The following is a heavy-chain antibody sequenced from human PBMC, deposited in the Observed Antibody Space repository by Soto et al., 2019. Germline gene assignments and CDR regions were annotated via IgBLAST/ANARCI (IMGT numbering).Heavy chain of an antibody. J-gene: IGHJ3*02. Sequence: ASVKVSCKASGYTFTSYGISWVRQAPGQGLEWMGWISAYNGNTNYAQKLQGRVTMTTDTSTSTAYMELRSLRSDDTAVYYCARDRSSGWLLTDAFDIWGQGTMVTVSS. D-gene: IGHD6-19*01. CDR3: ARDRSSGWLLTDAFDI. V-gene: IGHV1-18*01. CDR1: GYTFTSYG. CDR2: ISAYNGNT.